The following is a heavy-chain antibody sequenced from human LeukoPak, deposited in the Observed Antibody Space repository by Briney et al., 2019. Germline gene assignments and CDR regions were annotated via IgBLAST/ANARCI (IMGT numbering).Heavy chain of an antibody. V-gene: IGHV4-59*01. Sequence: PSETPSLTCTVSGGSISSYYWSWIRQPPGKGLEWIGYIYYSGSTNYNPSLESRVTISVDTSKNQFSLKLSSVTAADTAVYYCARVGSSSWSHYYYYGMDVWGQGTTVTVSS. CDR3: ARVGSSSWSHYYYYGMDV. CDR2: IYYSGST. CDR1: GGSISSYY. J-gene: IGHJ6*02. D-gene: IGHD6-6*01.